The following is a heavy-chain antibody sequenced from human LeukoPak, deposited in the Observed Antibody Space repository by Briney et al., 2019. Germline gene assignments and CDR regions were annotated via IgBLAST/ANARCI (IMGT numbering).Heavy chain of an antibody. V-gene: IGHV4-61*02. CDR1: GGSISSGSYY. D-gene: IGHD3-3*01. J-gene: IGHJ6*03. CDR3: AASGPPDLWSGYFYYYYYYMDV. CDR2: IYTSGST. Sequence: SETLSLTCTVSGGSISSGSYYWSWIRQPAGKGLEWIGRIYTSGSTNYNPSLKSRVTISVDTSKNQFSLKLSSVTAADTAVYYCAASGPPDLWSGYFYYYYYYMDVWGKGTTVTVSS.